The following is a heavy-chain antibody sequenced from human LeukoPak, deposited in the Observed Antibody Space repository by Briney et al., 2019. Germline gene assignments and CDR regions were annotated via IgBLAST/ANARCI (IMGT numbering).Heavy chain of an antibody. V-gene: IGHV3-23*01. D-gene: IGHD1-26*01. CDR3: AKEWTGIVGASSGFDY. J-gene: IGHJ4*02. CDR2: ISGSGGST. CDR1: GFTFSSYA. Sequence: GGSLRLSCAASGFTFSSYAMSWVRQAPGKGLEWVSAISGSGGSTYYADSVKGRFTISRDNSKNTLYLQMNSLRAEDTAVYYCAKEWTGIVGASSGFDYWGQGTLVTVSS.